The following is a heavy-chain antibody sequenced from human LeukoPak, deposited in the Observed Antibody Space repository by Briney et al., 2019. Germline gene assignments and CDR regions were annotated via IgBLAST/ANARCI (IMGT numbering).Heavy chain of an antibody. D-gene: IGHD6-13*01. CDR2: ICYSGTA. J-gene: IGHJ4*02. CDR1: GGSISSGTYC. V-gene: IGHV4-39*01. CDR3: ARRSNFGSSWFFDY. Sequence: PSETLSLTCSVSGGSISSGTYCWGWTRHPPGKGLEWIGSICYSGTAYYNPSLKSRVTISVDTSKNQFSLKLSSVTAADTAVHYCARRSNFGSSWFFDYWGQGTLVTVSS.